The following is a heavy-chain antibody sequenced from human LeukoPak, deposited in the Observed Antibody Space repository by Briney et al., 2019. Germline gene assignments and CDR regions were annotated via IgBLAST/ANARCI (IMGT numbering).Heavy chain of an antibody. V-gene: IGHV3-21*01. J-gene: IGHJ4*02. CDR2: ISSSSSYI. CDR3: ASGTTGTTDLVDY. D-gene: IGHD1-1*01. Sequence: KSGGSLRLSCAASGFTFSSYSMNWVRQAPGKGLESVSSISSSSSYIYYADSVKGRFTISRDNSKNSLYLQMNSLRAEDTAVYYCASGTTGTTDLVDYWGQGTLVTVSS. CDR1: GFTFSSYS.